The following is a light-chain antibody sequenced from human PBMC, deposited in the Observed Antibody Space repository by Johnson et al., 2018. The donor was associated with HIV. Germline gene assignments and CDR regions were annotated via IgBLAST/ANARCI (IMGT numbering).Light chain of an antibody. Sequence: QSVLTQPPSVSAAPGQQVTISCSGNSSNIASYYVSWYQQVPGAAPKLLIYGNDNRPSGVPERFSGSKSGTSASLAITGLQAEDEADYYCGTWDSSLSAYVFGTETKVTIL. CDR2: GND. CDR1: SSNIASYY. CDR3: GTWDSSLSAYV. V-gene: IGLV1-51*02. J-gene: IGLJ1*01.